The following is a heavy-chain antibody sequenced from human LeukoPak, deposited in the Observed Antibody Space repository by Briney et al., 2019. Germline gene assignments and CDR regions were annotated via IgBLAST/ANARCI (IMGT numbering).Heavy chain of an antibody. J-gene: IGHJ4*02. CDR3: AKDQIVVPAAIDY. Sequence: PGGSLRLSCAAPGFTFSSYGMHWVRQAPGKGLEWVAFIRYDGSNKYYADSVKGRFTISRDNSKNTLYLQMNSLRAEDTAVYYCAKDQIVVPAAIDYWGQGTLVTVSS. CDR1: GFTFSSYG. V-gene: IGHV3-30*02. CDR2: IRYDGSNK. D-gene: IGHD2-2*02.